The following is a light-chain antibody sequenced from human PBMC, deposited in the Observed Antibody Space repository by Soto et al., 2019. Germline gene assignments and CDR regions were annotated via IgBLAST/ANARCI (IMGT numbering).Light chain of an antibody. CDR3: GTWDSSLSIFV. Sequence: QSVLTQPPSGSAAPGQKVTMSFSGGSSNIGNYYVSWHQQLPGTAPKLLIYENDKRPSGIPDRFSGSKAGTSATLGITGFQTGDEADYYCGTWDSSLSIFVFGPGTRVTVL. CDR1: SSNIGNYY. CDR2: END. V-gene: IGLV1-51*02. J-gene: IGLJ1*01.